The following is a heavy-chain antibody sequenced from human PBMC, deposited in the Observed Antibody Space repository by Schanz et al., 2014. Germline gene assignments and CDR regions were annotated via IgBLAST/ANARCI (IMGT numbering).Heavy chain of an antibody. J-gene: IGHJ4*02. CDR2: LTGSGGGT. D-gene: IGHD3-9*01. V-gene: IGHV3-23*01. Sequence: EVKLLASGGHLVQPGGSLRLSCVASGFTFSTYAMSWVRQAPGKGPEWVSSLTGSGGGTYYADSVRGRFAISRDNSKNTLYLQMNSLSAEDTAVYYCAKRNHDMQSLPLDYWGQGTLIIVSS. CDR1: GFTFSTYA. CDR3: AKRNHDMQSLPLDY.